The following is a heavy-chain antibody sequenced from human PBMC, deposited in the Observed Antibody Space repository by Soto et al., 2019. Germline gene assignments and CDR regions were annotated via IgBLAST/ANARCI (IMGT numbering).Heavy chain of an antibody. J-gene: IGHJ5*02. CDR1: GGSISSYY. D-gene: IGHD2-15*01. CDR3: ARDRVDCSGGSCWRSVEDT. Sequence: KASGTLSLTCTVSGGSISSYYWSWTRQPPGKGLEWIGYIYYSGSTNYNPSLKSRVTISVDTSTSTVYMELSSLRSEDTAVYYCARDRVDCSGGSCWRSVEDTWGQGTLVTVSS. CDR2: IYYSGST. V-gene: IGHV4-59*01.